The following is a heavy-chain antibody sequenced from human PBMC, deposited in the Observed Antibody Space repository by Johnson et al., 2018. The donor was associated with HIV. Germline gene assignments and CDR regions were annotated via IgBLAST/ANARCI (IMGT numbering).Heavy chain of an antibody. V-gene: IGHV3-30*18. Sequence: VQLVESGGGAVQPGRSLRLSCAASGFTFSSYGMHWARQAPGKGLEWVAVISYDGSNKYYADSVKGRFTISRDNSKSTLYVQMNSLRVEDTAVYYCAKSTQATILRESGPYGAFHIWGQGTMVTVSS. CDR1: GFTFSSYG. CDR2: ISYDGSNK. J-gene: IGHJ3*02. CDR3: AKSTQATILRESGPYGAFHI. D-gene: IGHD2-2*01.